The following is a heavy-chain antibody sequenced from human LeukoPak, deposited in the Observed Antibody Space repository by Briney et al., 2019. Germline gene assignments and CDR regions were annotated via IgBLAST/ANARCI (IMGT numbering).Heavy chain of an antibody. D-gene: IGHD6-13*01. CDR1: GFTLSNYW. Sequence: GGSLRLSCAASGFTLSNYWMSWVRQAPGKGLEWVANIKQDGSEKYYVDSVKGRFTISRDSAKSSLFLQMNGLRAEDTAVYYCATKLPAAGRGFDYWGQGTLVTVSS. V-gene: IGHV3-7*03. CDR3: ATKLPAAGRGFDY. CDR2: IKQDGSEK. J-gene: IGHJ4*02.